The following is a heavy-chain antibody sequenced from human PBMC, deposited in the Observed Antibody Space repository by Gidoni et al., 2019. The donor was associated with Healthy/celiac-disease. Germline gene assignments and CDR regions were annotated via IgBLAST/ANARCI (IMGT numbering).Heavy chain of an antibody. CDR1: GYTFPSYG. Sequence: QVQLVQSGAEVKNPGASVKVSCKASGYTFPSYGISWVRQAPGQGLEWMGWISAYNGNTNYAQKLQGRVTMTTDTSTSTAYMELRSLRSDDTAVYYCARERADCSSTSCYAGWFDPWGQGTLVTVSS. CDR3: ARERADCSSTSCYAGWFDP. J-gene: IGHJ5*02. CDR2: ISAYNGNT. D-gene: IGHD2-2*01. V-gene: IGHV1-18*01.